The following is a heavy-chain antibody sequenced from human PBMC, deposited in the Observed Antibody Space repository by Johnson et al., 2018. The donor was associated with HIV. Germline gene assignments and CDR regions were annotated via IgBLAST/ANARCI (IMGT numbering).Heavy chain of an antibody. D-gene: IGHD2-15*01. CDR1: GFTVSSNY. J-gene: IGHJ3*02. CDR3: ASILVVAAQEADAFDI. CDR2: IYSGGST. V-gene: IGHV3-66*01. Sequence: VQLVESGGGVVQPGGSLRLSCAASGFTVSSNYMSWVRQAPGKGLEWVSVIYSGGSTYYADSVKGRFTISRDNSKNTLYLQMNSLRAEDTAVYYCASILVVAAQEADAFDIWGQGTMVTVSS.